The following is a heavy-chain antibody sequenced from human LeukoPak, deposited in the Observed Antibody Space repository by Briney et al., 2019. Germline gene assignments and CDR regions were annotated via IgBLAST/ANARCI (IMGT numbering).Heavy chain of an antibody. D-gene: IGHD6-13*01. CDR2: ISSSGSSI. CDR3: ARRPYSGSWYYFDY. V-gene: IGHV3-11*04. J-gene: IGHJ4*02. CDR1: GLTFSDYY. Sequence: GGSLRLSCAASGLTFSDYYMSWIRQAPGKGLEWVSYISSSGSSIFYADSVKGRFTISRDNAKNSLYLQMNSLRAEDTAVYYCARRPYSGSWYYFDYWGQGTLVTVSS.